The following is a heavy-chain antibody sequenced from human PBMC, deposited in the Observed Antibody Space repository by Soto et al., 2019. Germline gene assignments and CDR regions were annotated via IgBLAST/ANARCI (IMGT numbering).Heavy chain of an antibody. CDR2: IYPGDSDT. Sequence: PGESLKISCKGSGYSFTSYWIGWVRQMPGKGLEWMGIIYPGDSDTRYSPSFQGQVTISADKSISTAYLQWSSLKASDTAMYYCARQEIFGVLLDNYYYYGMDVWGQGTTVTVSS. CDR1: GYSFTSYW. J-gene: IGHJ6*02. CDR3: ARQEIFGVLLDNYYYYGMDV. V-gene: IGHV5-51*01. D-gene: IGHD3-3*01.